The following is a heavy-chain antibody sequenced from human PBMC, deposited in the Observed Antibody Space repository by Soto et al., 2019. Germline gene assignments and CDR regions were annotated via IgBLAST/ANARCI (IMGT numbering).Heavy chain of an antibody. V-gene: IGHV4-30-2*01. CDR3: ARGDFWSGYAYDY. Sequence: WIWIRQPPGKGLEWIGYIYHGGNTYYNPSLKSRVIISVDRSKNQFSLKVNSVTAADTAVYYCARGDFWSGYAYDYWGQGTLVTVSS. CDR2: IYHGGNT. J-gene: IGHJ4*02. D-gene: IGHD3-3*01.